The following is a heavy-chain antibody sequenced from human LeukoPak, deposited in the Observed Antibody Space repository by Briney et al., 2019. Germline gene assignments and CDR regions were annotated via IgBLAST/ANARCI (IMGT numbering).Heavy chain of an antibody. CDR3: ATDVPAVAIFGY. CDR2: INSDGSST. Sequence: GGSLRLSCAASGFTFSTYWMHWVRQAPGTGLVWVSLINSDGSSTNYADSVKGRFTISRDDAKNTLYLQMNSLRAEDTAVYYCATDVPAVAIFGYWGQGTLVTVSS. J-gene: IGHJ4*02. CDR1: GFTFSTYW. D-gene: IGHD2-2*01. V-gene: IGHV3-74*01.